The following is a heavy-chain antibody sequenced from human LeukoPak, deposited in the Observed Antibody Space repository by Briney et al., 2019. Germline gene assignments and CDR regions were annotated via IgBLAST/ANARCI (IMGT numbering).Heavy chain of an antibody. D-gene: IGHD3-10*02. CDR1: GGSISSSSYY. CDR2: IYYSGST. J-gene: IGHJ4*02. Sequence: PSETLSLTCTVSGGSISSSSYYWGWLRQPPGKGLEWIGRIYYSGSTYYNPSLKSRVTISVDTSKNQFSLKLSSVTAADTAVYYCASMCSGSYWCRYDGYWGQGTLVTVSS. V-gene: IGHV4-39*01. CDR3: ASMCSGSYWCRYDGY.